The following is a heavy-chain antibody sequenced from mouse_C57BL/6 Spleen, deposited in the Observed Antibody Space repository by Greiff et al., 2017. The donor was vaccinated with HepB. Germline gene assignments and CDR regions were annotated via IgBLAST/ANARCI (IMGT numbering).Heavy chain of an antibody. Sequence: EVKLVKSEGGLVKPGGSLKLSCAASGFTFSDYGMHWVRQAPEKGLEWVAYISSGSSTIYYADTVKGRFTISRDNAKNTLFLQMTSLRSEDTAMYYCARQDYYGSRGYAMDYSGQGTSVTVSS. CDR3: ARQDYYGSRGYAMDY. V-gene: IGHV5-17*01. CDR1: GFTFSDYG. J-gene: IGHJ4*01. D-gene: IGHD1-1*01. CDR2: ISSGSSTI.